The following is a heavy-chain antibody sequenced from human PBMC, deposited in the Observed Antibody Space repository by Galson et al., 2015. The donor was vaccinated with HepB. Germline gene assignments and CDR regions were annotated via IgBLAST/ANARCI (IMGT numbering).Heavy chain of an antibody. CDR1: GFTFSSYS. CDR3: ARAYGDIVVVPDYDY. Sequence: SLRLSCAAPGFTFSSYSMNWVRQAPGKGLEWVSYISSSSSTIYYADSVKGRFTISRDNAKNSLYLQMNSLRAEDTAVYYCARAYGDIVVVPDYDYWGQGTLVTVSS. D-gene: IGHD2-2*01. V-gene: IGHV3-48*01. CDR2: ISSSSSTI. J-gene: IGHJ4*02.